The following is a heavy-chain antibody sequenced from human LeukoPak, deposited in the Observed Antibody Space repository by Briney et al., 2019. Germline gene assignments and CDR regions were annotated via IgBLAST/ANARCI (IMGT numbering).Heavy chain of an antibody. J-gene: IGHJ4*02. CDR3: AKDRGSYSQIFDY. D-gene: IGHD1-26*01. CDR1: GFTFSSYG. CDR2: IRYDGSNK. V-gene: IGHV3-30*02. Sequence: GGSLRLSCGASGFTFSSYGMHWVRQAPGKGLEWVAFIRYDGSNKYYADSVKGRFTISRDNSKNTLYLQMNSLRAEDTAVYYCAKDRGSYSQIFDYWGQGTLVTVSS.